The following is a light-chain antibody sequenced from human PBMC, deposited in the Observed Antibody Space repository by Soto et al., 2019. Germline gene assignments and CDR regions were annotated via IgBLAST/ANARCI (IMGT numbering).Light chain of an antibody. CDR2: AAS. V-gene: IGKV1-27*01. CDR3: QKYNSAPWT. Sequence: DIQMTQSPSSLSASVGDRVTITCRASQGISNSLAWYQQKPGKTPKLLIYAASTLQSGVPFRFSGSGSGTDFTLTINSLQPEDAATYYCQKYNSAPWTFGHGTRVEIK. CDR1: QGISNS. J-gene: IGKJ1*01.